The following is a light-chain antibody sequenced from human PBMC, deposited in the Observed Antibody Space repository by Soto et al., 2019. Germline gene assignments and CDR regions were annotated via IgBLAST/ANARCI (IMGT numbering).Light chain of an antibody. CDR1: SSNIGADYD. CDR2: GNN. Sequence: QSVLTQPPSVSGAPGQRVTISCTGSSSNIGADYDVHWYHRLPGTAPKLLIYGNNNRPSGVPDRFSGSKSGTSASLAITGLQAEDEADYYCQSYDSSLSGWVFGGGTKVTVL. V-gene: IGLV1-40*01. J-gene: IGLJ3*02. CDR3: QSYDSSLSGWV.